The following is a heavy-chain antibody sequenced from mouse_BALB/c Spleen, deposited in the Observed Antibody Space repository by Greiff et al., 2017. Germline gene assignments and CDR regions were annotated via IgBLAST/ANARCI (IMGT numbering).Heavy chain of an antibody. V-gene: IGHV1-14*01. Sequence: EVKLMESGPELVKPGASVKMSCKASGYTFTSYVMHWVKQKPGQGLEWIGYINPYNDGTKYNEKFKGKATLTSDKSSSTAYMELSSLTSEDSAVYYCARDSSGYLFAYWGQGTLVTVSA. CDR3: ARDSSGYLFAY. CDR1: GYTFTSYV. CDR2: INPYNDGT. D-gene: IGHD3-2*01. J-gene: IGHJ3*01.